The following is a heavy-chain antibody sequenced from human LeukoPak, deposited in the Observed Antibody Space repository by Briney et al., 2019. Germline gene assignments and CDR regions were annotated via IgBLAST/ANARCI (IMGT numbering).Heavy chain of an antibody. J-gene: IGHJ4*02. D-gene: IGHD3-22*01. V-gene: IGHV4-59*01. CDR1: GGSISSYY. Sequence: PSETLSLTCTVSGGSISSYYWSWIRQPPGKGLEWIGYIYYSGSTYYNPSLKSRVTISVDTSKNQFSLKLSSVAAADTAVYYCAREMGYYDSSGLDYWGQGTLVTVSS. CDR2: IYYSGST. CDR3: AREMGYYDSSGLDY.